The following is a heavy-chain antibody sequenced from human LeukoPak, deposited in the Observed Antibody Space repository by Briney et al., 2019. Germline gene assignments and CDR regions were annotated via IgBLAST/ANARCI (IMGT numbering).Heavy chain of an antibody. D-gene: IGHD2-2*01. CDR3: GDYCSSTSCSGNYFDY. V-gene: IGHV3-30-3*01. CDR1: GFTFSSYA. Sequence: GGSLRLSCAASGFTFSSYAMHWVRQAPGKGLEWVAVISYDGSNKYYADSVKGRFTISRDNSKNTLYLQMNSLRAEDTAVYYCGDYCSSTSCSGNYFDYWGQGTLVTVSS. J-gene: IGHJ4*02. CDR2: ISYDGSNK.